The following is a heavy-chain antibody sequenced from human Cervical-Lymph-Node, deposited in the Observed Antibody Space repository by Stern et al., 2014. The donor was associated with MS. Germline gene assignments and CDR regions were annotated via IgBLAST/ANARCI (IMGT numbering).Heavy chain of an antibody. CDR2: IIPLFGTA. J-gene: IGHJ4*02. D-gene: IGHD3-16*01. Sequence: VKLVQSGAEVKKPGSSVNVSCKASGGTFSNDAINWVRQAPGQGLEWMGGIIPLFGTARYAQKFQDRGHITADQSTKTAFIEVSRLTSEDTAVYYCARDSPIFPKPLKGEIDYWGQGTLVTVSS. V-gene: IGHV1-69*01. CDR3: ARDSPIFPKPLKGEIDY. CDR1: GGTFSNDA.